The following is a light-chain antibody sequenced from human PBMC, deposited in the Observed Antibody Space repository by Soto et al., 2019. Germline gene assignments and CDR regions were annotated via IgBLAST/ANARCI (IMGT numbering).Light chain of an antibody. V-gene: IGLV1-40*01. CDR2: GNS. J-gene: IGLJ2*01. CDR3: QSYDSSLSGSV. CDR1: SSNIGAGYD. Sequence: QSVLTQPPSVSGAPGQRVTISCTGSSSNIGAGYDVHWYQQLPGTAPKLLIYGNSNRPSGVPDRFSGSKSGTSASLAITGVQAEDEADYYCQSYDSSLSGSVFGGGTNLTVL.